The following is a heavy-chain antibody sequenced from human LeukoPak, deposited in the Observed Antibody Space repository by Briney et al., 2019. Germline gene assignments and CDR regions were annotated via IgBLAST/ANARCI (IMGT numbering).Heavy chain of an antibody. Sequence: SETLSLTCAVYGGSFSGYYWSWIRQPPGKGLEWIGEINHSGSTNYNPSLKRRVTISVDASKNQFSLKLSSVTAADTAVYYCARGVGMVTAIPYFDYWGQGTLVTVSS. CDR1: GGSFSGYY. J-gene: IGHJ4*02. CDR2: INHSGST. V-gene: IGHV4-34*01. CDR3: ARGVGMVTAIPYFDY. D-gene: IGHD2-21*02.